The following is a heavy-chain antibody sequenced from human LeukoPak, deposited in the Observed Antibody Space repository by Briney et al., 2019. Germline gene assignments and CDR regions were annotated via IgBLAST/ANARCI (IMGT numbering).Heavy chain of an antibody. CDR2: ISSSSSYI. CDR3: ARAGYYYDSSGYYSYYFDY. J-gene: IGHJ4*02. D-gene: IGHD3-22*01. V-gene: IGHV3-21*01. Sequence: GGSLRLSCAASGFTFSSYSMTWVRQAPGKGLEWVSSISSSSSYIYYADSVKGRFTISRDNAKNSLYLQMNSLRAEDTAVYYCARAGYYYDSSGYYSYYFDYWGQGTLVTVSS. CDR1: GFTFSSYS.